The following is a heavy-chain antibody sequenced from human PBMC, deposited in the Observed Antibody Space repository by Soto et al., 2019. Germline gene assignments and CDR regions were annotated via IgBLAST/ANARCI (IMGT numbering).Heavy chain of an antibody. J-gene: IGHJ4*02. D-gene: IGHD3-10*01. CDR1: GGSFSDYY. V-gene: IGHV4-34*01. CDR3: ARAGWFEESPRLDY. Sequence: ETLSLTCAVYGGSFSDYYWSWIRQPPGKGLEWIGEINHSGSTNYNPSLKSRVTISVDTSKNQFSLKLSSVTAADTAVYYCARAGWFEESPRLDYWGQGTLVTVSS. CDR2: INHSGST.